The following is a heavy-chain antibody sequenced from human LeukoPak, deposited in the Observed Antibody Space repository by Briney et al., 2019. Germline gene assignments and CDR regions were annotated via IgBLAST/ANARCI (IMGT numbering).Heavy chain of an antibody. Sequence: ASVKVSCKASGYTFTSYGISWVRQPPGQGLEWMGWISAYNGNTNYAQKLQGRVTMTTDTSTSTAYMELRSLRSDDTAVYYCARAKYYDFWSGYSDYWGQGTLVTVSS. D-gene: IGHD3-3*01. CDR2: ISAYNGNT. CDR3: ARAKYYDFWSGYSDY. J-gene: IGHJ4*02. CDR1: GYTFTSYG. V-gene: IGHV1-18*01.